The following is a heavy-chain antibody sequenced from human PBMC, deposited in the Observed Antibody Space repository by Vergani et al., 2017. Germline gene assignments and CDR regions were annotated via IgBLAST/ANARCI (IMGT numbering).Heavy chain of an antibody. Sequence: QLHLQESGPGLVKPSETLSLTCTVSGGSITSSSYYWGWIRQPPGKGLEWIGNIYHSGGAYYNPSLKSRVTISVDTSKNQFSLKLSSVTAADTAVYYCARGRSATVTTDYWGQGTLVTVSS. D-gene: IGHD4-17*01. CDR3: ARGRSATVTTDY. V-gene: IGHV4-39*07. CDR1: GGSITSSSYY. J-gene: IGHJ4*02. CDR2: IYHSGGA.